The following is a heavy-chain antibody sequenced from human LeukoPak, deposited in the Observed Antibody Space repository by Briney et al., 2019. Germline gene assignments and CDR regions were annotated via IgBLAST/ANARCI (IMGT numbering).Heavy chain of an antibody. CDR2: INPNSGGT. J-gene: IGHJ3*02. CDR1: GYTFTGYY. Sequence: ASVKVSCKASGYTFTGYYMHWVRQAPGQGLEWMGWINPNSGGTNYAQKFQGRVTMTRDTSISTAYMELSRLRSDDTAVYYRASLIVGDQDDAFDIWGQGTMDTVSS. V-gene: IGHV1-2*02. CDR3: ASLIVGDQDDAFDI. D-gene: IGHD1-26*01.